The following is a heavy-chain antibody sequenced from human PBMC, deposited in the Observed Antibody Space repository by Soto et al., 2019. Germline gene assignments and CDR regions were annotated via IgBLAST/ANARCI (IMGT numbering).Heavy chain of an antibody. CDR1: GYTFTTYG. V-gene: IGHV1-18*01. D-gene: IGHD5-18*01. CDR2: ISTYNGNA. CDR3: ARGVYTYGSPYYFDY. Sequence: QVQLVQSGAEVKKPGASVKVSCKTSGYTFTTYGISWVRQAPGQGLEWMGWISTYNGNANYAQKLQGRVTMTTDTSTTTAYMELRSLTSGDTAVYYCARGVYTYGSPYYFDYWGQGALVTVSS. J-gene: IGHJ4*02.